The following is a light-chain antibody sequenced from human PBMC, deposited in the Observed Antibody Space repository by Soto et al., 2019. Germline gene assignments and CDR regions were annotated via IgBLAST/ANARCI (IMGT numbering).Light chain of an antibody. V-gene: IGLV1-51*02. CDR2: ENN. Sequence: QSVLTQPPSVSATPGQTVTMSCSGSTSNIGHNFVSWYQQLPGTAPKLLVYENNSRPSGIPDRFSGSKSGTSATLDIAGLQTGDEADYYCGTWDDNLNGVVFGGGTKLTVL. CDR3: GTWDDNLNGVV. CDR1: TSNIGHNF. J-gene: IGLJ2*01.